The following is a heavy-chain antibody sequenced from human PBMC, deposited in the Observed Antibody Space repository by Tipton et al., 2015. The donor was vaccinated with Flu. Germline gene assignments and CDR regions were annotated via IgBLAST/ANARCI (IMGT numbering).Heavy chain of an antibody. D-gene: IGHD2-2*01. V-gene: IGHV4-59*01. CDR1: GGSISSYY. J-gene: IGHJ5*02. CDR3: ASFYCSSTSCYRNWFDP. Sequence: TLSLTCTVSGGSISSYYWSWIRQPPGKGLEWIGYIYYSGSTNYNPSLKSRVTISVDTSKNQFSLKLSSVTAADTAVYYCASFYCSSTSCYRNWFDPWGQGTLVTVSS. CDR2: IYYSGST.